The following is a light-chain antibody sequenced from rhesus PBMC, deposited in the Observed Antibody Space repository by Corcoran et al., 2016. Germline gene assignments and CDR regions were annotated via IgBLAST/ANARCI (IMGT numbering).Light chain of an antibody. J-gene: IGKJ2*01. V-gene: IGKV1-28*02. CDR1: QGISSY. CDR2: AAT. Sequence: DIQMTQSPSSLSASVGDTVTITCRASQGISSYLNWFQQKPGKAPKLLIYAATTLQSGVPSRFSGSGSGTDFTLTIRSLQPEDFATYCCPQYKSYPYSFGQGTKVGIK. CDR3: PQYKSYPYS.